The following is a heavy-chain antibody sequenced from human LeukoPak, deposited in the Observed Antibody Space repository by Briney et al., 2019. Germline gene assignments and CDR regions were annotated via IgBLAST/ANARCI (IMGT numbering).Heavy chain of an antibody. V-gene: IGHV4-61*05. Sequence: SETLSLTCTVSGGSISSSSYYWGWIRQPPGKGLEWIGYIYYSGSTNYNPSLKSRVTISVDTSKNQFSLKLSSVTAADTAVYYCARRSANGGAFDIWGQGTMVTVSS. CDR1: GGSISSSSYY. CDR2: IYYSGST. D-gene: IGHD4/OR15-4a*01. CDR3: ARRSANGGAFDI. J-gene: IGHJ3*02.